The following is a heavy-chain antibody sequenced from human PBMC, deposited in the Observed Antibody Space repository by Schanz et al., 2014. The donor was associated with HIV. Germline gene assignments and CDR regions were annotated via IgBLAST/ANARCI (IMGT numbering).Heavy chain of an antibody. CDR2: IWNDGSNK. J-gene: IGHJ6*02. V-gene: IGHV3-33*06. CDR3: AKDGNLYDSRYRGKGNYYHYYGMDV. D-gene: IGHD3-22*01. CDR1: GFTFNNYG. Sequence: QVDLVESGGGVVQPGRSLRLSCTASGFTFNNYGMQWVRQAPGKGLEWLAAIWNDGSNKFYADSLRGRFTISRDNSKNTLYLQVKRLRTEDTAVYFCAKDGNLYDSRYRGKGNYYHYYGMDVWGQGTTVTVS.